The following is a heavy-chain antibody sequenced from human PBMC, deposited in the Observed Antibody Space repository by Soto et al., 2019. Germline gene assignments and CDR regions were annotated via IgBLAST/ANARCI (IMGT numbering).Heavy chain of an antibody. D-gene: IGHD2-2*01. CDR3: AKSLGGYCSSTSCYAHGGY. J-gene: IGHJ4*02. CDR2: ISYDGSNK. V-gene: IGHV3-30*18. Sequence: PGGSLRLSCAASGFTFSSYGMHWVRQAPGKGLEWVAVISYDGSNKYYADSVKGRFTISRDNSKNTLYLQMNSLRAEDTAVYYCAKSLGGYCSSTSCYAHGGYWGQGTLVTVSS. CDR1: GFTFSSYG.